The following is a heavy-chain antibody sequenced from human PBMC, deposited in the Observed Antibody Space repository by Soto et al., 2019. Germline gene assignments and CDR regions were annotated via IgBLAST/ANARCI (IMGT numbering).Heavy chain of an antibody. CDR2: IYHSGST. CDR1: GGSISSGGYS. Sequence: TSETLSLTCAVSGGSISSGGYSWSWIRQPPGKGLEWIGYIYHSGSTYYNPSLKSRVTISVDRSKNQFSLKLSSVTAADTAVYYCARGGIRSYFDYWGQGTLVTVSS. J-gene: IGHJ4*02. V-gene: IGHV4-30-2*01. D-gene: IGHD1-1*01. CDR3: ARGGIRSYFDY.